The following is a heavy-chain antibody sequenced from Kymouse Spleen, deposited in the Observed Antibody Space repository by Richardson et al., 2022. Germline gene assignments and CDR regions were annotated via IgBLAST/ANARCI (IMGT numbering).Heavy chain of an antibody. D-gene: IGHD6-6*01. V-gene: IGHV4-39*01. J-gene: IGHJ4*02. CDR1: GGSISSSSYY. Sequence: QLQLQESGPGLVKPSETLSLTCTVSGGSISSSSYYWGWIRQPPGKGLEWIGSIYYSGSTYYNPSLKSRVTISVDTSKNQFSLKLSSVTAADTAVYYCARQGIAARPDDYWGQGTLVTVSS. CDR2: IYYSGST. CDR3: ARQGIAARPDDY.